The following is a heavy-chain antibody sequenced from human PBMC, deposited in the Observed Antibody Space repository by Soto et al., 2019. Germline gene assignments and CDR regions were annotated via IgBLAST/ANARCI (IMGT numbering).Heavy chain of an antibody. CDR2: IYPGDSDT. V-gene: IGHV5-51*01. J-gene: IGHJ6*02. CDR3: ARHPYCTNGVCYHEPVDV. Sequence: GESLKISCKGSGYSFTSYWIGWVRQMPGKGLEWMGIIYPGDSDTRYSPSFQGQVTISADKSISTAYLQWSSLKASDTAMYYCARHPYCTNGVCYHEPVDVWGRGTTVTVSS. D-gene: IGHD2-8*01. CDR1: GYSFTSYW.